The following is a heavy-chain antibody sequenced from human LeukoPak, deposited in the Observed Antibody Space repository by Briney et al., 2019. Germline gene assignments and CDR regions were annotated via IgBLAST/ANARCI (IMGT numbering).Heavy chain of an antibody. V-gene: IGHV1-2*02. CDR1: GYTFTAYY. J-gene: IGHJ4*02. CDR3: ARFDSSGYSLDY. CDR2: INPSSGGT. Sequence: ASVKVSCKASGYTFTAYYMHWVRQAPGQGLEWMGWINPSSGGTDYAQNFQGRVTMTRDTSINTAYMELSRLRSDDTAVYYCARFDSSGYSLDYWGQGTLVTVSS. D-gene: IGHD3-22*01.